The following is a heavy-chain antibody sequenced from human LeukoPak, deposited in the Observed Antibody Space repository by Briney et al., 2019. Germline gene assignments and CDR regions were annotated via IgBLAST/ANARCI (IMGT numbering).Heavy chain of an antibody. D-gene: IGHD1-26*01. V-gene: IGHV4-34*01. CDR3: ARGIVGATIFTWFDP. CDR2: INHRGST. CDR1: GGSFSGYY. Sequence: PSETLSLTCAVHGGSFSGYYWSWIRQRPGKGLEWIGEINHRGSTNYNSSLKSRVTISVDTSKNQFSLKLSSVTVADTAVYYCARGIVGATIFTWFDPWGQGTLVTVSS. J-gene: IGHJ5*02.